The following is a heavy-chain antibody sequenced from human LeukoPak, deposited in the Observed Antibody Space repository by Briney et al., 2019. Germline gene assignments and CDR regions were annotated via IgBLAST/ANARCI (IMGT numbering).Heavy chain of an antibody. CDR1: GYTFTSYA. CDR2: IIPIFGTA. V-gene: IGHV1-69*06. CDR3: ASRRSTGSRGAFDI. J-gene: IGHJ3*02. Sequence: GASVRVSCKASGYTFTSYAISWVRQAPGQGLEWMGGIIPIFGTANYAQKFQGRVTITADKSTSTAYMELSSLRSEDTAVYYCASRRSTGSRGAFDIWGQGTMVTVSS. D-gene: IGHD3-10*01.